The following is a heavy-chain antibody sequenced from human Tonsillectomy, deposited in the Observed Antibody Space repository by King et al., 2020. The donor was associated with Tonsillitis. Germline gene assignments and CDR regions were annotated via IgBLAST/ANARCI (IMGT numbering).Heavy chain of an antibody. CDR3: ARDPRAGHNYRAFDV. Sequence: VQLVQSGAEVKKPGSSVNVSCKVSGGTFNNFGISWVRQAPGQGPEWMGGIIPILGTTNYAQKFQGRVTINADDSTTTVYMELASLRSDDTAVYFCARDPRAGHNYRAFDVWGQGSLVTVSS. D-gene: IGHD5-24*01. V-gene: IGHV1-69*01. CDR1: GGTFNNFG. J-gene: IGHJ4*02. CDR2: IIPILGTT.